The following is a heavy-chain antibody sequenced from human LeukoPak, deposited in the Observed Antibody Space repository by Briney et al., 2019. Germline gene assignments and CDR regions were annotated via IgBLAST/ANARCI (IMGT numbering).Heavy chain of an antibody. Sequence: PGRSLRLSCVASGCPFISYTMHWVRQAPGKGLEWVAVMSYDGSHKFHADSVKGRFTISRDNSKNTVYLQVNSLRAEDTAIYYCARDVGGYAFDSWGQGTLVTVSS. CDR2: MSYDGSHK. CDR1: GCPFISYT. V-gene: IGHV3-30*04. CDR3: ARDVGGYAFDS. D-gene: IGHD5-12*01. J-gene: IGHJ4*02.